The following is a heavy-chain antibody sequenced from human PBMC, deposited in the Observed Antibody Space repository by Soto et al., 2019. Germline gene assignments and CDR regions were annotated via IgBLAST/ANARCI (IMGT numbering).Heavy chain of an antibody. CDR1: GDSISSGGYF. Sequence: SETLSLTCTVSGDSISSGGYFWSWIRQHPGKGLEWIGYIYYSGSTYYNPSLKSRVTISVDTSKNQFSLKLSSVTAADTAVYYCARCGARPGWWFDPWGQGTLVTVSS. V-gene: IGHV4-31*03. J-gene: IGHJ5*02. D-gene: IGHD6-6*01. CDR3: ARCGARPGWWFDP. CDR2: IYYSGST.